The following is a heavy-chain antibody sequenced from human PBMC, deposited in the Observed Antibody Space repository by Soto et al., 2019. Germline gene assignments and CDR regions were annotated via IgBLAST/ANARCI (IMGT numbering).Heavy chain of an antibody. CDR2: IIPIFGTA. CDR1: GGTFSSYA. D-gene: IGHD6-19*01. V-gene: IGHV1-69*13. Sequence: SVKVSCKASGGTFSSYAISWVRQAPGQGLEWMGGIIPIFGTANYAQKFQGRVTITADESTSTAYMELSSLRSEDTAVYYCARDVIAVAGTGYYFDYWGQGTLVTVSS. J-gene: IGHJ4*02. CDR3: ARDVIAVAGTGYYFDY.